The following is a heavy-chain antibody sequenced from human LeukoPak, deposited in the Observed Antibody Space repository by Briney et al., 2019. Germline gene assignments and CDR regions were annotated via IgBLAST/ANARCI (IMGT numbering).Heavy chain of an antibody. CDR1: GYTFTGYY. J-gene: IGHJ4*02. CDR2: INPNSGGT. D-gene: IGHD3-10*01. CDR3: ARVKYYYGSGIY. Sequence: ASVKVSCKASGYTFTGYYMHWVRQAPGQGLEWMGWINPNSGGTNYAQKFQGRVTMTRDTSISTAYMELSRLRSDDTAVYYCARVKYYYGSGIYWGQGTLVNVSS. V-gene: IGHV1-2*02.